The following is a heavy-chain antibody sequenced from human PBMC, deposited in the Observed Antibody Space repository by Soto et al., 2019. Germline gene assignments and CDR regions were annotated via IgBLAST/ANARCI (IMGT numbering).Heavy chain of an antibody. J-gene: IGHJ3*02. CDR3: TRDAKYRYDSAYYDGFDI. V-gene: IGHV3-7*05. D-gene: IGHD3-16*02. CDR1: GFSFGSDW. Sequence: DVQLTESGGGLVQPGGSLRLSCGASGFSFGSDWMACVRQAQGKGLEWVANIRKDGSQEHYADSVRGRFSVSRANAKDSLSLQMNRLRLERTAVYYCTRDAKYRYDSAYYDGFDIWGQGTMVTVSS. CDR2: IRKDGSQE.